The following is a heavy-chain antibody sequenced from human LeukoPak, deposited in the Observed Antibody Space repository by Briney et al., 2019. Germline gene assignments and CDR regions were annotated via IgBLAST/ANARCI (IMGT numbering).Heavy chain of an antibody. CDR3: ARGLYCSGGSCYYYFDY. CDR2: INHSGST. D-gene: IGHD2-15*01. J-gene: IGHJ4*02. V-gene: IGHV4-34*01. Sequence: SGTLSLTCAVYGGSFSGYYWSWIRQPPGKGLEWIGEINHSGSTNYNPSLKSRVTISVDTSKNQFSLKLSSVTAADTAVYYCARGLYCSGGSCYYYFDYWGQGTLVTVSS. CDR1: GGSFSGYY.